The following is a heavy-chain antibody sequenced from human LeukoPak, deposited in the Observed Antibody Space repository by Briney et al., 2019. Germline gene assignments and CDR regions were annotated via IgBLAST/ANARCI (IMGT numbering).Heavy chain of an antibody. J-gene: IGHJ4*02. CDR2: IYHSGST. CDR3: ATANGGRDY. V-gene: IGHV4-4*02. Sequence: SGTLSLTCAVSGVSISISNWWGWVRQPPGRGLEWIGEIYHSGSTNYNPSLKSRVTFSVDKSKNQFSLKLSSMTAADTAVHYCATANGGRDYWGQGTLVTVSS. CDR1: GVSISISNW. D-gene: IGHD2-8*01.